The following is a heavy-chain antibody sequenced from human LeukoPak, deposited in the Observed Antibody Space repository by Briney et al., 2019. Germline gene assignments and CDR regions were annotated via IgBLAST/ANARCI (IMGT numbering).Heavy chain of an antibody. Sequence: ASVKVSCKASGYTFTGYYMHWVRQAPGQGLEWMGWINPNSGGTNYAQKFQGRVTMTRDTSISTAYMELSRLRSDDTAVYYCARTRITTVRGVYYWFDPWGQGTLVTVSS. V-gene: IGHV1-2*02. CDR3: ARTRITTVRGVYYWFDP. CDR2: INPNSGGT. J-gene: IGHJ5*02. CDR1: GYTFTGYY. D-gene: IGHD3-10*01.